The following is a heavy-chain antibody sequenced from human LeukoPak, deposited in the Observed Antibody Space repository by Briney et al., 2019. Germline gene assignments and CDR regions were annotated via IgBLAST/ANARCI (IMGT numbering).Heavy chain of an antibody. Sequence: PGGSLRLSCAASGFTFSSYAMHWVRQAPGKGLEWMAFISYDGSNKYYADSVKGRFTISRDNSKNTLYLQMNSLRAEDTAVYYCARGIYDSSGYYLRESNPSDYWGQGTLVTVSS. CDR2: ISYDGSNK. CDR3: ARGIYDSSGYYLRESNPSDY. V-gene: IGHV3-30-3*01. D-gene: IGHD3-22*01. CDR1: GFTFSSYA. J-gene: IGHJ4*02.